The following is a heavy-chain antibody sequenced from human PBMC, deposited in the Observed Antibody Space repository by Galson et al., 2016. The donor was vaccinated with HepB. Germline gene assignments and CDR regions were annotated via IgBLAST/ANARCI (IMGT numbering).Heavy chain of an antibody. D-gene: IGHD5-24*01. CDR1: GFTFSTYA. J-gene: IGHJ4*02. CDR3: ASVENFDY. CDR2: ISYDGSNR. Sequence: SLRLSCAASGFTFSTYAMHWVRQAPGKGLEWVAVISYDGSNRYYADSVKGRFTIPRDNSKNTLYLQMNSLRPEDTAVYYCASVENFDYWGQGTLVTVSS. V-gene: IGHV3-30-3*01.